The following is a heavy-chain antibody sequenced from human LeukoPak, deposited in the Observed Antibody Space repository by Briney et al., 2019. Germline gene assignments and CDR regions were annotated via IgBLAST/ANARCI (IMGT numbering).Heavy chain of an antibody. Sequence: SETLSLTCAVYGGSFSGFYWSWIRQPPGKGLEWIGEINYSGSTNYNPSLKSRVTISVGTSKNQFSLKLSSVTAADTAVYYCAKDPQLSGSYYFEDVVYWGQGTLVTVSS. J-gene: IGHJ4*02. D-gene: IGHD1-26*01. V-gene: IGHV4-34*01. CDR3: AKDPQLSGSYYFEDVVY. CDR2: INYSGST. CDR1: GGSFSGFY.